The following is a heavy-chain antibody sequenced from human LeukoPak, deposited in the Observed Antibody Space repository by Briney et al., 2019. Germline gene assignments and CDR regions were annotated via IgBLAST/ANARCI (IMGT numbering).Heavy chain of an antibody. CDR1: GFSFSSFA. V-gene: IGHV3-9*01. D-gene: IGHD3-22*01. Sequence: GGSLRLSCAASGFSFSSFAMTWVRQAPGKGLEWVSSVTWNSDRLDYADSVKGRFIISRDNAKNSLYLQMNNLRVEDTALYFCAKDIYRRYFDSSGRPYSYFYMDVWGKGTTVTVSS. CDR3: AKDIYRRYFDSSGRPYSYFYMDV. CDR2: VTWNSDRL. J-gene: IGHJ6*03.